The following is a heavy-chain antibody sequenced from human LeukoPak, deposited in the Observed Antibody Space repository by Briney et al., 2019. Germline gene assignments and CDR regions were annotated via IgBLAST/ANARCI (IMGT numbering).Heavy chain of an antibody. V-gene: IGHV5-51*01. CDR3: ARSPYCSSSSCSSPYYFDY. CDR1: GYSFTSYW. Sequence: GESLKISCKGSGYSFTSYWIAWVRQMPGKGLEWMGIIYPGDSDTRYSPSFQGQVTISADKSISTAYLQWSSLKASDTAMYYCARSPYCSSSSCSSPYYFDYWGQGTLVTVSS. CDR2: IYPGDSDT. D-gene: IGHD2-2*01. J-gene: IGHJ4*02.